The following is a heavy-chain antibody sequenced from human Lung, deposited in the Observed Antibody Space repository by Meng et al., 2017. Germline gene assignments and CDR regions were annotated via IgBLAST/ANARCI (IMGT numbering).Heavy chain of an antibody. V-gene: IGHV4-4*02. CDR3: ARGLGEAVVPRTMFDY. CDR2: IYHSGGT. Sequence: QGRWQGSGPGLVRPSGTLSLTCGGSGGSISSSNWWSWVRQPPGKGLEWIGEIYHSGGTKYNPSLKSRVTISVDKSKNQFSLKLSSVTAADTAVYYCARGLGEAVVPRTMFDYWGQGTLVTVFS. D-gene: IGHD2-2*01. CDR1: GGSISSSNW. J-gene: IGHJ4*02.